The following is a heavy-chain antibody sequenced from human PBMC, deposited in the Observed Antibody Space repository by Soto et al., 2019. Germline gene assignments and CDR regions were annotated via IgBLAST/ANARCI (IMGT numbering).Heavy chain of an antibody. CDR3: ARDSPGYGDYVLFDY. D-gene: IGHD4-17*01. V-gene: IGHV6-1*01. CDR2: TYYRSKWSN. J-gene: IGHJ4*02. CDR1: GYSVSSNSVA. Sequence: QVQLQQSGPGLVKPSQTLSLTCAISGYSVSSNSVAWNWIRQSPSRGLEWLGRTYYRSKWSNDYAVPVESRIAMSLFTSKNQCALPLDSVTPEDPAVYYCARDSPGYGDYVLFDYWGQGTRVTVSS.